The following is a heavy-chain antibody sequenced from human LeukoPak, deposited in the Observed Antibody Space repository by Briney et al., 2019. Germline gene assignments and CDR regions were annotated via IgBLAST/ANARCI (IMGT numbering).Heavy chain of an antibody. CDR2: IKRKTDGGTT. J-gene: IGHJ4*02. Sequence: PGGSLRLSCAASGFIFSNAWMSWVRQAPGKGLEWVCRIKRKTDGGTTDFAAPVKGRFSISKDDSKNTLYLQMNSLKTEDTAVYYCTTMLGSYSLFDYWGQGTLVTVSS. D-gene: IGHD1-26*01. V-gene: IGHV3-15*01. CDR1: GFIFSNAW. CDR3: TTMLGSYSLFDY.